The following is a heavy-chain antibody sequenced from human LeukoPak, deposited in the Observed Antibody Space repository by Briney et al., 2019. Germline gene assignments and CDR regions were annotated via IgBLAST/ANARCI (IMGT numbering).Heavy chain of an antibody. CDR1: GFTFSSYW. Sequence: GGSLRLSCAASGFTFSSYWMYWVRQAPGKGLVRVSRINTDGISTTYADSVKGRFTISRDNAKNTLYLQMNSLRAEDTAVYYCARNYAAGLVDYWGQGTLVTVSS. J-gene: IGHJ4*02. CDR3: ARNYAAGLVDY. CDR2: INTDGIST. V-gene: IGHV3-74*01. D-gene: IGHD3-10*01.